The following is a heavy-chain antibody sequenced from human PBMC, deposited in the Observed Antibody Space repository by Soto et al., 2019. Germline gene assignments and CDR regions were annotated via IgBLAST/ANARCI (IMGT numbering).Heavy chain of an antibody. D-gene: IGHD3-22*01. V-gene: IGHV4-59*01. CDR1: GGSISSYY. J-gene: IGHJ4*02. CDR2: IYYSGST. Sequence: SETLSLTCTVSGGSISSYYWSWIRQPPGKGLEWIGYIYYSGSTNYNPSLKSRVTISVDTSKNQFSLKLGSVTAADTAVYYCATRDSSGQFDYWGQGTLVTVSS. CDR3: ATRDSSGQFDY.